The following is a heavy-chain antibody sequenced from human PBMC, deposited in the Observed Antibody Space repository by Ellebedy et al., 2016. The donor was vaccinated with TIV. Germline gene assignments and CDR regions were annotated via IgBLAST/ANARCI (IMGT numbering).Heavy chain of an antibody. CDR2: INHSGST. Sequence: SETLSLXCAVYGGSFSGYYWSWIRQPPGKGLEWIGEINHSGSTNYNPSLKSRVTISVDTSKNQFSLKLSSVTAADTAVYYCARGSQQWLVDYWGQGTLVTVSS. J-gene: IGHJ4*02. CDR1: GGSFSGYY. D-gene: IGHD6-19*01. CDR3: ARGSQQWLVDY. V-gene: IGHV4-34*01.